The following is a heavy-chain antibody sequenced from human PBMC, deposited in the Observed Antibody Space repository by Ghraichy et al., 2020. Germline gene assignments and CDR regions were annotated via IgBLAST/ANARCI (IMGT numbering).Heavy chain of an antibody. CDR2: ISSNGGST. J-gene: IGHJ1*01. V-gene: IGHV3-64*01. Sequence: ETLSLTCAASGFTFSSYAMHWVRQAPGKGLEYVSAISSNGGSTYYANSVKGRFTISRDNSKNTLYLQMGSLRAEDMAVYYCARGGLTTVVTLYFQHWGQGTLVTVSS. D-gene: IGHD4-23*01. CDR1: GFTFSSYA. CDR3: ARGGLTTVVTLYFQH.